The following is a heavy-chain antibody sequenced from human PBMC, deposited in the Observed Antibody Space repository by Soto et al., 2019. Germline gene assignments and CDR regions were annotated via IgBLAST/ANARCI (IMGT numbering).Heavy chain of an antibody. CDR2: IKHDGSEK. CDR1: GFTFSSYW. D-gene: IGHD4-17*01. J-gene: IGHJ4*02. Sequence: GGSLRLSCAASGFTFSSYWMSWVRQAPGKGLEWVANIKHDGSEKYYVDSVKGRFTISRDNAKNSLYLQMNSLRAEDTAVYYCARGIPHTVTTIGNVDYWGQGTLVTVSS. CDR3: ARGIPHTVTTIGNVDY. V-gene: IGHV3-7*01.